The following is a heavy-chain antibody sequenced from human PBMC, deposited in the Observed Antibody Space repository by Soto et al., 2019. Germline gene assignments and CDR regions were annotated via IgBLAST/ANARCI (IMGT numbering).Heavy chain of an antibody. J-gene: IGHJ4*02. CDR2: IYYSGST. CDR3: ARARRITMVRGVIEFFDY. CDR1: GGXISSYY. Sequence: SETLSLTCTVSGGXISSYYWSWIRQPPGKGLEWIGYIYYSGSTNYNPSLKSRVTISVDTSKNQFSLKLSSVTAADTAVYYCARARRITMVRGVIEFFDYWGQGTLVTVSS. D-gene: IGHD3-10*01. V-gene: IGHV4-59*01.